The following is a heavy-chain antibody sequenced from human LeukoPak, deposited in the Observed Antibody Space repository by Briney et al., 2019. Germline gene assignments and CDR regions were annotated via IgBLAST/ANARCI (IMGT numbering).Heavy chain of an antibody. CDR3: ARGGYCSSTSCERGDWFDP. Sequence: GRSLRLSCAASGFTFSSYGMHWVRQAPGKGLEWVAVISYDGSNKYYADSVKGRFTISRDNSKNTLYLQMNSLRAEDTAVYYCARGGYCSSTSCERGDWFDPWGQGTLVTVSS. CDR1: GFTFSSYG. J-gene: IGHJ5*02. V-gene: IGHV3-30*03. D-gene: IGHD2-2*01. CDR2: ISYDGSNK.